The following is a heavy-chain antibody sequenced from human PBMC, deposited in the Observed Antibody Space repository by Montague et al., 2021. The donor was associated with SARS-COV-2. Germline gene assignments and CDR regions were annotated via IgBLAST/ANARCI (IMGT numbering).Heavy chain of an antibody. D-gene: IGHD3-3*01. Sequence: SETLSLTCTVSGGPISSYYWSWIRQPPGKGLEWIGYIYYSGSTNXNPSLKSRVTISVDTSKNQFSLKLSSVTAADTAVYYCARVSRITVFGVVGWFDPWGQGALVTVSS. CDR3: ARVSRITVFGVVGWFDP. CDR2: IYYSGST. J-gene: IGHJ5*02. V-gene: IGHV4-59*01. CDR1: GGPISSYY.